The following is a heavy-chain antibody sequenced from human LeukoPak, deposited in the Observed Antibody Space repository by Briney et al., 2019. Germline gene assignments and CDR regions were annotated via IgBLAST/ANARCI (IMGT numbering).Heavy chain of an antibody. V-gene: IGHV3-21*01. CDR2: ISSSSSYI. J-gene: IGHJ4*02. CDR3: AREDSYYYGSGSYPFDY. CDR1: GFTFSSYS. Sequence: GGSLRLSCAASGFTFSSYSMNWVRQAPGKGLEWVSSISSSSSYIYYADSVKGRFTISRDNAKNTLYLQMNSLRAEDTAVYYCAREDSYYYGSGSYPFDYWGQGTLVTVSS. D-gene: IGHD3-10*01.